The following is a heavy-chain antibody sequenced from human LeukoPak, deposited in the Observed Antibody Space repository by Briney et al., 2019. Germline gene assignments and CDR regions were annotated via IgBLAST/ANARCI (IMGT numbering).Heavy chain of an antibody. CDR3: ARGKEQLYGTFDY. Sequence: PSETLSLTCAVYGGSFSGYYWSWIRQPPGKGLEWIGEINHSGSTNYNPSLKSRVTISVDTSKNQFSLKLSSVTAADTAVYYCARGKEQLYGTFDYWGQGTLVTASS. J-gene: IGHJ4*02. CDR1: GGSFSGYY. D-gene: IGHD6-6*01. V-gene: IGHV4-34*01. CDR2: INHSGST.